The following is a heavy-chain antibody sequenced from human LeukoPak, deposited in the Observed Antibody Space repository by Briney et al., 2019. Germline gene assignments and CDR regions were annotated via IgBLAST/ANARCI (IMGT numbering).Heavy chain of an antibody. CDR1: RPTFSIYG. Sequence: GGSLRLSCAASRPTFSIYGMLGARQAPGQGLEWVAVISSVGSNRYYADSVKGRFTISRDNSKNTQYLHMNSLRADGMAESKIAKEGRWLTRGVMGTYGMDVWGQGTTVTVSS. D-gene: IGHD3-10*01. CDR2: ISSVGSNR. V-gene: IGHV3-30*18. CDR3: AKEGRWLTRGVMGTYGMDV. J-gene: IGHJ6*02.